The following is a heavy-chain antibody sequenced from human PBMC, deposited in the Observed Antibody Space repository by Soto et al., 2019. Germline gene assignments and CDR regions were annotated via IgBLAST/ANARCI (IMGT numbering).Heavy chain of an antibody. V-gene: IGHV3-23*01. CDR2: ISGSGGST. CDR1: GFTFSSYA. J-gene: IGHJ4*02. D-gene: IGHD2-8*01. CDR3: AKSRTYCTNGVCERRDYFDY. Sequence: LRLSCAASGFTFSSYAMSWVRQAPGKGLEWVSAISGSGGSTYYADSVKGRFTISRDNSKNTLYLQMNSLRDEDTAVYYCAKSRTYCTNGVCERRDYFDYWGQGSLVTVAS.